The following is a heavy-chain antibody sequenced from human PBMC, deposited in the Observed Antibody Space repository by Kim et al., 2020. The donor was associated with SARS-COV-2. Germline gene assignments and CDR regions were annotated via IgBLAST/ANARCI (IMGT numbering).Heavy chain of an antibody. V-gene: IGHV1-69*13. D-gene: IGHD6-19*01. J-gene: IGHJ4*02. CDR3: AATVAAIQYDY. CDR1: GGTFSSYA. CDR2: IIPIFGTA. Sequence: ASVKVSCKASGGTFSSYAISWVRQAPGQGLEWMGGIIPIFGTANYAQKFQGRVTITADESTSTAYMELSSLRSEDTAVYYCAATVAAIQYDYWGQGTLVTVSS.